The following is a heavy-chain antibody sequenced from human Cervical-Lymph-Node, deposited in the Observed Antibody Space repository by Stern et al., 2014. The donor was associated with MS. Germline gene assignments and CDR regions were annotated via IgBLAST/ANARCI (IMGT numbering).Heavy chain of an antibody. Sequence: QVQLVQSGAEVKKPGASVKVSCKASGYTFSSYAIHWVRQAPGQRLEWMGWINGGNGNTQYSQKFQGRVTITRDTSAITVYMELSSLTFEDTAIYFCARDPFNYWGQGTLVTVSS. CDR3: ARDPFNY. V-gene: IGHV1-3*01. J-gene: IGHJ4*02. CDR1: GYTFSSYA. CDR2: INGGNGNT.